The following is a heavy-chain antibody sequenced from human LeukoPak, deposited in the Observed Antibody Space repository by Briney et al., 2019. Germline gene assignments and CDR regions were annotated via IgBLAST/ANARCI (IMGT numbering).Heavy chain of an antibody. Sequence: ASVKVSCKASGYTFTGYYMHWVRQAPGQGLEWKGWINPNSGGTNYAQKFQGRVTMTRDTSISTAYMELSRLRPDDTAVYYCARDSETVTTGWFDPWGQGTLVTVSS. D-gene: IGHD4-17*01. CDR1: GYTFTGYY. V-gene: IGHV1-2*02. J-gene: IGHJ5*02. CDR2: INPNSGGT. CDR3: ARDSETVTTGWFDP.